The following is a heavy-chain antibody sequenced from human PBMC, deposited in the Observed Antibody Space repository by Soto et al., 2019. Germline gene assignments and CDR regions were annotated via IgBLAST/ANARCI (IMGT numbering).Heavy chain of an antibody. Sequence: GASVKVSCKASGGTFSSYTISWVRQAPGQGLEWMGRIIPILGIANYAQKFQGRVTITADKSTSTAYMELSSLRSEDTAVYYCARIDDDYIWGSYLGHDYWGQGSLVTVSS. V-gene: IGHV1-69*02. D-gene: IGHD3-16*01. CDR2: IIPILGIA. CDR3: ARIDDDYIWGSYLGHDY. J-gene: IGHJ4*02. CDR1: GGTFSSYT.